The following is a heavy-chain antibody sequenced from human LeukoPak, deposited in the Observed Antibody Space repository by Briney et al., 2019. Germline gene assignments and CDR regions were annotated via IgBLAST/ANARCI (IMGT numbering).Heavy chain of an antibody. Sequence: PGGSLRLSCAASGFTFSSYAMHWVRQAPGKGLEWVAVISYDGSNKYYADSVKGRFTISRDNSKNTLYLQMNSLRAEDTAVYYCARAPRLHDYYYYGMDVWGQGTTVTVSS. J-gene: IGHJ6*02. CDR1: GFTFSSYA. CDR2: ISYDGSNK. CDR3: ARAPRLHDYYYYGMDV. V-gene: IGHV3-30-3*01. D-gene: IGHD3-3*01.